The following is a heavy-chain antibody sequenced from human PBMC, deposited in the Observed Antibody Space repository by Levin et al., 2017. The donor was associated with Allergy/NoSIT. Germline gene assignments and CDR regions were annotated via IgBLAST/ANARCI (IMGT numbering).Heavy chain of an antibody. Sequence: PGGSLRLSCAASGFTFGTYWMAWVRQAPGQGLEWVANIAQDGSEKNYVDSVKGRFTISRDNAKNSLFLQMNSLRAEDTAVYYCARDPYNPRDAYSYFDYWGQGTLVTVSS. CDR3: ARDPYNPRDAYSYFDY. D-gene: IGHD5-24*01. V-gene: IGHV3-7*04. J-gene: IGHJ4*02. CDR2: IAQDGSEK. CDR1: GFTFGTYW.